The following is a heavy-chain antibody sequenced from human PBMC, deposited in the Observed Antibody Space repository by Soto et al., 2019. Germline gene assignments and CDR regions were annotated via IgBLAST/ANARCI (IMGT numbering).Heavy chain of an antibody. D-gene: IGHD3-10*01. V-gene: IGHV1-18*01. J-gene: IGHJ4*02. CDR2: FSAYNGKT. Sequence: QVQLVQSGVEVKKPGASVKVSCKASGYTFTSYGISWVRQPPGQGLEGMGWFSAYNGKTKYAQKLQGRVTMTTDTPTSTAYMELRSLRTDDTAVDYCARGAPTGMVQRYYFDYWGQGTLVTVSS. CDR3: ARGAPTGMVQRYYFDY. CDR1: GYTFTSYG.